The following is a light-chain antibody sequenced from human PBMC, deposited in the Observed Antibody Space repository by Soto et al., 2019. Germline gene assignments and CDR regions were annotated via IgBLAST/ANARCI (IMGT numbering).Light chain of an antibody. CDR1: QSVSSSY. Sequence: ETVLTQSPGTLSLSPGERATLSCRASQSVSSSYLAWYQQNPGQAPRLLIYGASSRATGIPDRFSGSGSGTDFTLTISRLEPEDFAVYYCQQYGSSPLTFGGGTKVDIK. CDR2: GAS. V-gene: IGKV3-20*01. J-gene: IGKJ4*01. CDR3: QQYGSSPLT.